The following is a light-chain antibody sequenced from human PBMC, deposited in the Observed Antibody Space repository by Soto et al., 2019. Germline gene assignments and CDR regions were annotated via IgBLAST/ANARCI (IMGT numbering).Light chain of an antibody. CDR2: RAS. Sequence: DVVMTQSPDSLAVSLGERATINCKSSLSVLHSSNNENSVAWYQQKAGQRPKLLIYRASIRESGVPDRFSGSGSGTDFTLTISSLQAEDVAVYYCQQYYTGIAFGQGTRLEIK. CDR1: LSVLHSSNNENS. CDR3: QQYYTGIA. J-gene: IGKJ5*01. V-gene: IGKV4-1*01.